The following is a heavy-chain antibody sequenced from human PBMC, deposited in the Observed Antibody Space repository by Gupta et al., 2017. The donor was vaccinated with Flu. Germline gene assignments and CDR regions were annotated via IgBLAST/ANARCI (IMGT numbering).Heavy chain of an antibody. CDR2: ISWNSGSI. V-gene: IGHV3-9*01. J-gene: IGHJ5*02. CDR1: GFTFDDYA. CDR3: AKDYDGGWYGALGSTPFDP. D-gene: IGHD6-19*01. Sequence: EVQLVESGGGLVQPGRSLRLSCAASGFTFDDYAMHWVRQAPGKGLEWVSGISWNSGSIGYADSVKGRFTISRDNAKNSLYLQMNSLRAEDTALYYCAKDYDGGWYGALGSTPFDPWGQGTLVTVSS.